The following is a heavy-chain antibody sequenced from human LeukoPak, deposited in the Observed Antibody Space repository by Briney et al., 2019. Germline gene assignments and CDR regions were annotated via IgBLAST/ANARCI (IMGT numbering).Heavy chain of an antibody. CDR1: GYTFTSYG. CDR3: ALTSGYCSSTSCYRVWFDP. CDR2: ISAYNGNT. Sequence: ASVKVSCKASGYTFTSYGISWVRQAPGQGLEWMGWISAYNGNTYYAQKLQGRVTMTTDTSTSTAYMELRSLRSDDTAVYYCALTSGYCSSTSCYRVWFDPWGQGTLVTVSS. V-gene: IGHV1-18*01. D-gene: IGHD2-2*01. J-gene: IGHJ5*02.